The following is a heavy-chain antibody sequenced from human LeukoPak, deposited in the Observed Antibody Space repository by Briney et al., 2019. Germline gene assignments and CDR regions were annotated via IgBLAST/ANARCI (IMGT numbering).Heavy chain of an antibody. CDR3: AELGITMIGGV. Sequence: PGGSLRLSCAASGFTFSSYEMNWARQAPGKGLEWVSHISISGLTIYYADSVKGRFTISRDNAKNSLFLQMNSLRAEDTAVYYCAELGITMIGGVWGKGTTVTISS. D-gene: IGHD3-10*02. V-gene: IGHV3-48*03. CDR2: ISISGLTI. CDR1: GFTFSSYE. J-gene: IGHJ6*04.